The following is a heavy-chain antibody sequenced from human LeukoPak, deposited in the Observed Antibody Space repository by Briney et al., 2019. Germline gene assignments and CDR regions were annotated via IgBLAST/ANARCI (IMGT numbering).Heavy chain of an antibody. J-gene: IGHJ4*02. V-gene: IGHV3-7*05. CDR1: GFTFSTYW. CDR2: INKNGGDQ. CDR3: TTYYDSGPSKD. Sequence: GGCLRLSCAASGFTFSTYWMTWVRQAPGKGLEWVANINKNGGDQYYGDSVKGRFTISRDNTKNSLYLQMNSLRAEDTAMYYCTTYYDSGPSKDWGQGTLESPS. D-gene: IGHD3-22*01.